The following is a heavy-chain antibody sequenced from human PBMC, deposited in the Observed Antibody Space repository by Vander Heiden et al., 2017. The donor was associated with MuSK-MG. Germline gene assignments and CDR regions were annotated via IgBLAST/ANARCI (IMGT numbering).Heavy chain of an antibody. CDR3: AKGVYCSGGSCYPRRDY. CDR2: ISYDGSNK. V-gene: IGHV3-30*18. Sequence: QVQLVESGGGVVQPGRSLRLSCAAHGLSFSSYGLHWVRQAPGRGLEWVAFISYDGSNKYYADSWKGRFTISRDNSKNTLYLQMNSLRAEDTAVYYCAKGVYCSGGSCYPRRDYWGQGTLVTVSS. J-gene: IGHJ4*02. CDR1: GLSFSSYG. D-gene: IGHD2-15*01.